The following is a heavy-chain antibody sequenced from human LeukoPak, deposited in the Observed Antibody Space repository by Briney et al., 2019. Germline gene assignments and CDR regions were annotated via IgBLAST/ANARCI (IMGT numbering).Heavy chain of an antibody. CDR1: GGSISSYY. Sequence: SETLSLTCTVSGGSISSYYWSWIRQPPGKGLEWIGYVYYSGSTNYNPSLKSRVTISVDTSKKQFSLKLTSVAAADTAVYYCARSDNYDSSGPLGYWGQGTLVTVSS. V-gene: IGHV4-59*01. J-gene: IGHJ4*02. CDR3: ARSDNYDSSGPLGY. D-gene: IGHD3-22*01. CDR2: VYYSGST.